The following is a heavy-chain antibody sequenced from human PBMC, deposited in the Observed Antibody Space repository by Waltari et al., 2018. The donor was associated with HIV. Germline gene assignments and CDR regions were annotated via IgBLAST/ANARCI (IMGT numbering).Heavy chain of an antibody. CDR3: VKDMFGEYDY. D-gene: IGHD3-10*02. Sequence: EVQLVQSGRGLAQPGGSRRLSCAASGFSVSRYWLHWVRQLPGQGLVAVSRINPDGNTINYADSVWGRFTIPSDSAKNTIYLQMNSLRDEDTAMYYCVKDMFGEYDYWGQGTLVTVSS. CDR2: INPDGNTI. V-gene: IGHV3-74*01. J-gene: IGHJ4*02. CDR1: GFSVSRYW.